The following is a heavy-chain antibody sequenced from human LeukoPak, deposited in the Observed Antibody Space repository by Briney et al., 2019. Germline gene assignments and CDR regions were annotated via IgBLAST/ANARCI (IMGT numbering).Heavy chain of an antibody. CDR3: AREGGNDSSGSGAFDI. CDR1: GYTFTSYY. CDR2: IIPIFGTA. D-gene: IGHD3-22*01. Sequence: SVKVSCKASGYTFTSYYMHWVRQAPGQGLEWMGGIIPIFGTANYAQKFQGRVTITADESTSTAYMELSSLRSEDTAVYYCAREGGNDSSGSGAFDIWGQGTMVTVSS. J-gene: IGHJ3*02. V-gene: IGHV1-69*13.